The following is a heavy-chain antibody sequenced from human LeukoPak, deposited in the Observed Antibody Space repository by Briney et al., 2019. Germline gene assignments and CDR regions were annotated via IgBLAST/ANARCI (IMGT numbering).Heavy chain of an antibody. CDR2: IIPIFGTA. CDR3: ARESSGYPRYYGMDV. CDR1: GGTFSSYA. Sequence: GASVKVSCKASGGTFSSYAISWVRQAPGQGLEWMGGIIPIFGTANYAQKFQGRVTITRDTSASTAYMELSSLRSEDTAVYYCARESSGYPRYYGMDVWGQGTTVTVSS. D-gene: IGHD3-22*01. V-gene: IGHV1-69*05. J-gene: IGHJ6*02.